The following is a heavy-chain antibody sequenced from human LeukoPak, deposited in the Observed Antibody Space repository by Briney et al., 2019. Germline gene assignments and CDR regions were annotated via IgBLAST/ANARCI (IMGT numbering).Heavy chain of an antibody. CDR1: SGSISSGGYY. D-gene: IGHD6-6*01. V-gene: IGHV4-30-4*01. Sequence: SETLSLTCTVSSGSISSGGYYWSWIRQPPGKGLEWIGSIFYSGSTSYNPSPKSRVTISVDRSKNQFSLKLSSVTAADTAVYYCARVRKNYSSSSAWVYYYYMDVWGKGTTVTVSS. J-gene: IGHJ6*03. CDR2: IFYSGST. CDR3: ARVRKNYSSSSAWVYYYYMDV.